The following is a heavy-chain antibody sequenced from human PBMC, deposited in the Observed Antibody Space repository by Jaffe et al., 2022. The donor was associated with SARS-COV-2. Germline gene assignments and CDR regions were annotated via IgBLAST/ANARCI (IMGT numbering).Heavy chain of an antibody. CDR2: ISHSGSA. CDR1: GGSFSGYY. CDR3: ARGGPGNRLGD. V-gene: IGHV4-34*01. J-gene: IGHJ4*02. D-gene: IGHD3-16*01. Sequence: QVQLQQWGAGLLKPSETLSLTCAVYGGSFSGYYWSWIRQPPGKGLEWIGEISHSGSASYTPSLKSRVTMSVDTSKNQFSLRLNSVTAADTAVYYCARGGPGNRLGDWGQGILVTVSS.